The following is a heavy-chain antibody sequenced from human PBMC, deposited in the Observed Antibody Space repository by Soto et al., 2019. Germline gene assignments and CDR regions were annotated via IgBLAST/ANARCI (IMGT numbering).Heavy chain of an antibody. D-gene: IGHD2-2*01. CDR2: INPGVGNT. Sequence: IQRVRHAPGQGLEWMGWINPGVGNTKYSQNFQNRVTITRDTSANTAYMEVRSLTSEDTAVYYCARDALTSVSSTRNWFDRWGQGTLVTVSS. J-gene: IGHJ5*02. CDR3: ARDALTSVSSTRNWFDR. V-gene: IGHV1-3*01.